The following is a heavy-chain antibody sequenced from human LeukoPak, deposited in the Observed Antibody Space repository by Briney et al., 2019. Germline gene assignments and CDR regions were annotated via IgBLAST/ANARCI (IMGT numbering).Heavy chain of an antibody. Sequence: SETLSLTCTVSGGSISSYYWSWIRQPPGKGLEWIGFIYYSGSTNYNPSLKSRVTISVDTSKNQFSLKLSSVTAADTAVYYCARGGIYGDHYLDYWGQGTLVTVSS. CDR1: GGSISSYY. V-gene: IGHV4-59*01. CDR2: IYYSGST. CDR3: ARGGIYGDHYLDY. J-gene: IGHJ4*02. D-gene: IGHD4-17*01.